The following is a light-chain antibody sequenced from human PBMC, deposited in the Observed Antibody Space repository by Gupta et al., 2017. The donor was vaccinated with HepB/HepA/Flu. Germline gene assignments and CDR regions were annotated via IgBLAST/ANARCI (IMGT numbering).Light chain of an antibody. J-gene: IGLJ3*02. CDR1: PLSKKY. CDR3: QSADSSAWV. Sequence: SYELTQPPSVSVSPGQTARITCSGDPLSKKYAYWYQQKPGQAPVMVIYKDSVRPSGIPERFSGSRSGTTVTLTISTVQAEDEADYYCQSADSSAWVLGGGTKVTVL. CDR2: KDS. V-gene: IGLV3-25*03.